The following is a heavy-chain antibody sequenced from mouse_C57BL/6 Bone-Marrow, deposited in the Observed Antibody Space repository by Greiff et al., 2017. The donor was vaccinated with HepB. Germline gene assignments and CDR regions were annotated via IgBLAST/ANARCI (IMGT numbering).Heavy chain of an antibody. D-gene: IGHD3-2*02. CDR1: GYAFSSSW. J-gene: IGHJ4*01. Sequence: VKLMESGPELVKPGASVKISCKASGYAFSSSWMNWVKQRPGKGLEWIGRIYPGDGDTNYNGKFKGKATLTADKSSSTAYMQLSSLTSEDSAVYFCARDHSSGPWGQGTSVTVSS. V-gene: IGHV1-82*01. CDR3: ARDHSSGP. CDR2: IYPGDGDT.